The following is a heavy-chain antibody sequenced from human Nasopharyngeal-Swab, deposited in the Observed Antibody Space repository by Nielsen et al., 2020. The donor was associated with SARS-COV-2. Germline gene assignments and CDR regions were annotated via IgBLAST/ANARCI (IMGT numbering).Heavy chain of an antibody. J-gene: IGHJ5*02. Sequence: VRQAPGKGLEWIGEIYHSGSTNYNPSLKSRVTISVDKSKNQFSLKLSSVTAADTAVYYCARALGSIAARPRFDPWGQGTLVTVSS. V-gene: IGHV4-4*02. CDR3: ARALGSIAARPRFDP. D-gene: IGHD6-6*01. CDR2: IYHSGST.